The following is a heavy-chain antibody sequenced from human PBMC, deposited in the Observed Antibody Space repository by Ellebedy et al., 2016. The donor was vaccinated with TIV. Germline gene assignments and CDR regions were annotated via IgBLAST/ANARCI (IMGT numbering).Heavy chain of an antibody. J-gene: IGHJ5*02. CDR1: GASISSSY. V-gene: IGHV4-4*07. CDR3: AKTWGSSWYFGLFDP. Sequence: SETLSLXXTVSGASISSSYWSFTPQPAGKGLAWIDRVYSSGTTNYNSSLKSRVTMSVDTSKNQFSLKLSSVTAADTAVYYCAKTWGSSWYFGLFDPWGQGTLVTVAS. CDR2: VYSSGTT. D-gene: IGHD6-13*01.